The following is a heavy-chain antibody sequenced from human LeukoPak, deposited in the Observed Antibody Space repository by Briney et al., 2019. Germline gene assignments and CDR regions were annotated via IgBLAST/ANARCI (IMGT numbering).Heavy chain of an antibody. J-gene: IGHJ6*03. V-gene: IGHV4-39*07. CDR1: GGSISSSSYY. CDR3: ARNGNSYYYYMDV. CDR2: MYSSGST. D-gene: IGHD1-1*01. Sequence: SETLSLTCTVSGGSISSSSYYWGWIRQPPGKGLEWIGSMYSSGSTYYNPSLKSRVTISVDTSKNQFSLKLSSVTAADTAVYYCARNGNSYYYYMDVWGKGTTVTVSS.